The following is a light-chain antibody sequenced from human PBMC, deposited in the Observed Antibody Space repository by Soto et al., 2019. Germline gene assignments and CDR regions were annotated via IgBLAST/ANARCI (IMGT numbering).Light chain of an antibody. CDR3: QKYNSAPQT. V-gene: IGKV1-27*01. Sequence: DIQMTQSPSSLSSSLGDRVTITCRASQSISSYLNWYQQKPGKAPKLLIYAASSLQSGVPYRFSGSGSGTDLTLTISRLQPEDVATYYCQKYNSAPQTCGQGTKVDIK. CDR2: AAS. J-gene: IGKJ1*01. CDR1: QSISSY.